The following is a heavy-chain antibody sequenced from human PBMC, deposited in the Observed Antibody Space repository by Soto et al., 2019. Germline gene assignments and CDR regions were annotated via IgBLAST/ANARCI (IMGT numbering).Heavy chain of an antibody. CDR1: GGSISSYY. CDR3: ARWWSGSRQGFDP. J-gene: IGHJ5*02. CDR2: IYYSGST. V-gene: IGHV4-59*12. Sequence: SETLSLTCTVSGGSISSYYWRWIRQPPGKGLEWIGYIYYSGSTNYNPSLKSRVTISVDRSKNQFSLKLSSVTAADTAVYYCARWWSGSRQGFDPWGQGTLVTVSS. D-gene: IGHD3-3*01.